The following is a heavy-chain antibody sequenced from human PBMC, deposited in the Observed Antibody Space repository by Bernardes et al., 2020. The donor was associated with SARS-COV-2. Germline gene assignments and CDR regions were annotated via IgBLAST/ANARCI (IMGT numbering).Heavy chain of an antibody. V-gene: IGHV3-74*01. D-gene: IGHD1-26*01. CDR1: GFTFSDHW. CDR2: ISHNSSIT. Sequence: GWSLRLSCVASGFTFSDHWMHWVRQAPGKGLVWVSRISHNSSITNYADSVKGRFSISRDIAKNTLYLQMTSLTAEDTAVYYCARGGSYFAYPHDYWGQGTMVTGSS. CDR3: ARGGSYFAYPHDY. J-gene: IGHJ4*02.